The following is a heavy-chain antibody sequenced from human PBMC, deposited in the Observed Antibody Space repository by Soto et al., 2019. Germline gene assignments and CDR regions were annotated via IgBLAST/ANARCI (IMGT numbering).Heavy chain of an antibody. CDR3: SRDDGYNYIRPAEYHDAFDI. CDR1: GYTFTGYY. Sequence: ASVKVSCKASGYTFTGYYMHWVRQAPGQGLEWMGWINPNSGGTNYAQKFQGWVTMTRDTSISTAYMELSRLRSDDTAVYYCSRDDGYNYIRPAEYHDAFDIWGQGTMVTVSS. D-gene: IGHD5-12*01. V-gene: IGHV1-2*04. J-gene: IGHJ3*02. CDR2: INPNSGGT.